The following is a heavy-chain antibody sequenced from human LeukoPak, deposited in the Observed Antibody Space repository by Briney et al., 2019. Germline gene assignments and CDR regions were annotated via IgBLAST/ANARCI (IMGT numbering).Heavy chain of an antibody. Sequence: GRSLRLSCAASGFTFSSYWMSCVRQAPGKGLERVANIKQDGSEKYYVDSVKGRFTISRDNAKNSLYLQMNSLRAEDTAVYYCARDAPEVYDSRLGFDYWGQGTLVTVSS. CDR2: IKQDGSEK. J-gene: IGHJ4*02. CDR3: ARDAPEVYDSRLGFDY. D-gene: IGHD3-22*01. CDR1: GFTFSSYW. V-gene: IGHV3-7*03.